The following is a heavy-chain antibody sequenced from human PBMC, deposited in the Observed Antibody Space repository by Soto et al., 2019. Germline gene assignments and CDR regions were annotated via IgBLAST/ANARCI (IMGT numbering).Heavy chain of an antibody. CDR2: IGTAGDP. CDR1: GFILSGYD. Sequence: PGGSLRLSCVASGFILSGYDMHWVRQATGEGLEWVSAIGTAGDPYYSGSVKGRFTISRGNAENSVYLQMNGLRAGDTAVYYCARAGYDSSGYYFYAMDVWGPGTTVTVSS. J-gene: IGHJ6*02. V-gene: IGHV3-13*05. D-gene: IGHD3-22*01. CDR3: ARAGYDSSGYYFYAMDV.